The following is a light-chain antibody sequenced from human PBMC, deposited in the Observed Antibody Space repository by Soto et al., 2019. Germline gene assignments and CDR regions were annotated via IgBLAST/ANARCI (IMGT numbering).Light chain of an antibody. V-gene: IGLV2-8*01. J-gene: IGLJ2*01. Sequence: QSVLTQPPSASGSPGQSVTISCTGTSSDVGGYNYVSWYQQHPGKAPKLLIYEVSKRPSGVPDRFSGSKSGNTASLTVSGLQTEDEADYYCRSYAGSNNGVFGGGTKLTVL. CDR1: SSDVGGYNY. CDR2: EVS. CDR3: RSYAGSNNGV.